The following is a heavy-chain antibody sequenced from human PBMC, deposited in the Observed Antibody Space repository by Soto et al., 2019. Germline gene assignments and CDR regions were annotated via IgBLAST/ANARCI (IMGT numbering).Heavy chain of an antibody. CDR3: AGGRYGDY. D-gene: IGHD3-10*01. Sequence: QVHLVQSGAEVKKPGASVKVSCKGSGYAFTTYGITWVRQAPGQGLEWMGWISAHNGNTNYAQKLQGRVTVTRDTSTSTAYMELRSLRSDDTAVYYWAGGRYGDYGGQGALSPSPQ. CDR1: GYAFTTYG. J-gene: IGHJ4*02. CDR2: ISAHNGNT. V-gene: IGHV1-18*01.